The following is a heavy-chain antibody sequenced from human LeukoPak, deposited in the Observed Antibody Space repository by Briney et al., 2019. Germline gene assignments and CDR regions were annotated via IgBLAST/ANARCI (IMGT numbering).Heavy chain of an antibody. D-gene: IGHD3-10*01. V-gene: IGHV4-4*07. CDR1: GGSISSYY. CDR3: ARESTGFGEFVWFDP. Sequence: SETLSLTCTVSGGSISSYYWNWIRQPAGKGLEWIGRIYASGSTNYNPSLKSRVTISVDTSKNQFSLKLSSVTAADTAVYYCARESTGFGEFVWFDPWGQGTLVTVSS. J-gene: IGHJ5*02. CDR2: IYASGST.